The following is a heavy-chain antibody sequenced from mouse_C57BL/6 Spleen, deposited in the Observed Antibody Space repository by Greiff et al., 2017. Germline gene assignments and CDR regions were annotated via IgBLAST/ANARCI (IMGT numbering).Heavy chain of an antibody. CDR2: ISSGSSTI. CDR1: GFTFSDYG. Sequence: EVMLVESGGGLVKPGGSLKLSCAASGFTFSDYGMHWVRQAPEKGLEWVAYISSGSSTIYYADTVTGRFTISRDNAKNTLFLQMTSLRSEDTDMYYWARPHYYGSRDWYFDVWGTGTTVTVSS. J-gene: IGHJ1*03. V-gene: IGHV5-17*01. D-gene: IGHD1-1*01. CDR3: ARPHYYGSRDWYFDV.